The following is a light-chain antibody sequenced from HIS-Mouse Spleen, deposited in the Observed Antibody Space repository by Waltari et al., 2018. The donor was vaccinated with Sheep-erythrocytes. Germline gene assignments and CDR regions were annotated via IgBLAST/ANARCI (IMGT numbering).Light chain of an antibody. Sequence: QSVLTQPPSASGSQPGQRVTIPCSGSSSNIGSNTVNWYQQLPGTAPKLLIYSNNQRPPGVPDRFSGSKSGTSASLAISGLQSEDEADYYCAAWDDSLNGPVFGGGTKLTVL. CDR1: SSNIGSNT. CDR3: AAWDDSLNGPV. CDR2: SNN. J-gene: IGLJ3*02. V-gene: IGLV1-44*01.